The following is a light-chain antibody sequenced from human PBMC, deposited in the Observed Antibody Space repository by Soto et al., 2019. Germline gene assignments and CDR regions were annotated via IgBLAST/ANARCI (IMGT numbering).Light chain of an antibody. CDR1: RSDVGTSNL. Sequence: QSALTPPASVSGSPGQSITISCTGTRSDVGTSNLVSWYQQCPGKTPKLMIYEGTKRPSGVSNRFSGSKSGNTASLTISGLQADDGADYYCCSYAGSTTHVIFGGGTKLTVL. V-gene: IGLV2-23*01. J-gene: IGLJ2*01. CDR3: CSYAGSTTHVI. CDR2: EGT.